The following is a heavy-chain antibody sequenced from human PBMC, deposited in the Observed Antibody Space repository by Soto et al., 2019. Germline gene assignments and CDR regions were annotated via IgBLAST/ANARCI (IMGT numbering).Heavy chain of an antibody. D-gene: IGHD2-2*01. CDR2: ISGSGGST. J-gene: IGHJ5*02. V-gene: IGHV3-23*01. CDR1: GFTFSSYA. Sequence: PGGSLRLSCAASGFTFSSYAMSWVRQAPGKGLEWVSAISGSGGSTYYADSVKGRFTISRDNSKNTLYLQMNSLRAEDTAGYCSAKGGPFQPCTPPSSTSCYWSWFAPWGQGTLVTVSS. CDR3: AKGGPFQPCTPPSSTSCYWSWFAP.